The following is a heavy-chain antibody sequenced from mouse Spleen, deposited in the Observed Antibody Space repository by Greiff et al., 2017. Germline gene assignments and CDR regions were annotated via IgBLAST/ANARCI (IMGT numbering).Heavy chain of an antibody. Sequence: VHLVESGPGLVQPSQSLSITCTVSGFSLTSYGVHWVRQSPGKGLEWLGVIWRGGSTDYNAAFMSRLSITKDNSKSQVFFKMNSLQADDTAIYYCAKNYDGYYWFAYWGQGTLVTVSA. D-gene: IGHD2-3*01. CDR3: AKNYDGYYWFAY. V-gene: IGHV2-5*01. CDR2: IWRGGST. J-gene: IGHJ3*01. CDR1: GFSLTSYG.